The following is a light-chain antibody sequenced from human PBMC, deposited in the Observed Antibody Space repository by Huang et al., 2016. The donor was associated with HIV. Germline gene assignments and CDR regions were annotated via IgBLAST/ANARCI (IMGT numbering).Light chain of an antibody. Sequence: EVVMTQSPATLSVYPGERATLSCRASHNVNTNLIWYQQRPGQPPRLRVSGGSSRATGVPARGSGSGAGTEFTLTISRLQSEDFAVYYCQQYNYWPHTFGQGTKLEIK. V-gene: IGKV3D-15*01. CDR3: QQYNYWPHT. CDR1: HNVNTN. J-gene: IGKJ2*01. CDR2: GGS.